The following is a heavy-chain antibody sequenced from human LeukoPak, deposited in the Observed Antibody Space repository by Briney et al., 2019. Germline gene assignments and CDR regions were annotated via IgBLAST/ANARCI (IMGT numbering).Heavy chain of an antibody. J-gene: IGHJ4*02. V-gene: IGHV1-2*02. CDR1: GYTFTGYY. CDR2: INPNSGGT. D-gene: IGHD2-2*01. CDR3: AREVVVVPAASRVVGY. Sequence: ASVKVSCKASGYTFTGYYMHWVRQAPGQGLEWMGWINPNSGGTNYAQKFQGRVTMTRDTSISTAYMELSRLRSDDTAVYYCAREVVVVPAASRVVGYWGQGTLVTVSS.